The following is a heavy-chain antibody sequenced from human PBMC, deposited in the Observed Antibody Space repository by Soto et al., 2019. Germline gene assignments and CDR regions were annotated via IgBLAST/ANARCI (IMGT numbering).Heavy chain of an antibody. V-gene: IGHV3-7*01. D-gene: IGHD3-16*02. CDR3: ARDGLVGDYIWGSYRSGSWFDP. CDR1: GFTFSSYW. J-gene: IGHJ5*02. Sequence: EVQLVESGGGLVQPGGSLRLSCAASGFTFSSYWMSWVRQAPGKGLEWVANIKQDGSEKYYVDSVKGRFTISRDNAKNSLYLQMNRLRAEDTGVYYCARDGLVGDYIWGSYRSGSWFDPWGQGTLVTVSS. CDR2: IKQDGSEK.